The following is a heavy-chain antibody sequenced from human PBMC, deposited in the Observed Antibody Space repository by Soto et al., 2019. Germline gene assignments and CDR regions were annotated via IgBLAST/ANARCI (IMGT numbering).Heavy chain of an antibody. J-gene: IGHJ5*02. D-gene: IGHD6-13*01. CDR3: ARVRGIADNLFDP. CDR1: GYTFTSYA. V-gene: IGHV1-3*01. CDR2: INAGNGNT. Sequence: ASVKVSCKASGYTFTSYAMHWVRQAPGQRLEWMGWINAGNGNTKYSQKFQGRVTITRDTSASTAYMELSSLRSEDTAVYYCARVRGIADNLFDPWGQGTLVTVSS.